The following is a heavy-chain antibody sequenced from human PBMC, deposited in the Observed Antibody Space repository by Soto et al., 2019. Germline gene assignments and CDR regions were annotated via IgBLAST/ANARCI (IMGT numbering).Heavy chain of an antibody. Sequence: SETLSLTCAVYGGSFSGYYWSWIRQPPGKGLEWIGEINHSGSTNYNPSLKSRVTISVDTSKNQFSLKLSSVTAADTAVYYCARVSKDFWSGYRGYYGMDVWGQGTTVTVSS. CDR1: GGSFSGYY. CDR3: ARVSKDFWSGYRGYYGMDV. J-gene: IGHJ6*02. CDR2: INHSGST. V-gene: IGHV4-34*01. D-gene: IGHD3-3*01.